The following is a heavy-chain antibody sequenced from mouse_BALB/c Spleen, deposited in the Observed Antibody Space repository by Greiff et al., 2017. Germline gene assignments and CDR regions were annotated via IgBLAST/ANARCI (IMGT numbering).Heavy chain of an antibody. CDR3: ARGGGNYDDYFDY. V-gene: IGHV2-6-7*01. CDR2: IWGDGST. D-gene: IGHD2-1*01. CDR1: GFSLTGYG. J-gene: IGHJ2*01. Sequence: VKLMESGPGLVAPSQSLSITCTVSGFSLTGYGVNWVRQPPGKGLEWLGMIWGDGSTDYNSALKSRLSISKDNSKSQVFLKMNSLQTDDTARYYCARGGGNYDDYFDYWGQGTTLTVSS.